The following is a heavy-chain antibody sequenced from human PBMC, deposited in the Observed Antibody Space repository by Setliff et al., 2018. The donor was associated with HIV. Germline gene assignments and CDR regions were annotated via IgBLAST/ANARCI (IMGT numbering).Heavy chain of an antibody. CDR1: GYTFTSYY. CDR2: INPSSGST. J-gene: IGHJ1*01. CDR3: ARDPAPSSSASYFQH. D-gene: IGHD6-6*01. V-gene: IGHV1-46*01. Sequence: GASVKVSCKASGYTFTSYYMHWVRQAPGQGLEWMGIINPSSGSTTYAQKFQGRVTMTRDTSTSTVYMELSSLRSEYTAVYYCARDPAPSSSASYFQHWGQGTPVTVS.